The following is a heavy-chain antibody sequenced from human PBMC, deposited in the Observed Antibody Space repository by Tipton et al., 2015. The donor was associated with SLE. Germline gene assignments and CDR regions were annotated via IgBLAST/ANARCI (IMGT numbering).Heavy chain of an antibody. CDR2: VNHRGST. CDR1: GGSFSGYY. Sequence: TLSLTCAVYGGSFSGYYWSWIRQPPGKGLEWIGEVNHRGSTKYNPSLKSRVTISVDTSKKQFSLKVTSVTAADTAVYYCARDTDYGGNYFDYWGQGTLVTVSS. D-gene: IGHD4-23*01. CDR3: ARDTDYGGNYFDY. V-gene: IGHV4-34*01. J-gene: IGHJ4*02.